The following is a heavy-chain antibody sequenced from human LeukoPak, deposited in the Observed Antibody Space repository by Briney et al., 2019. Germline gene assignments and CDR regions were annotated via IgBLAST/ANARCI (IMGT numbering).Heavy chain of an antibody. Sequence: PSETLSLTCTVSGGSISSSSYDWGWIRQPPGKGLEWIGSIYYSGSTYYNPSLKSRVTISVDTSKNQFSLKLSSVTAADTAVYYCARLGVGCTNGVCYTSFDDWGQGTLVTVSS. D-gene: IGHD2-8*01. CDR1: GGSISSSSYD. V-gene: IGHV4-39*01. CDR2: IYYSGST. CDR3: ARLGVGCTNGVCYTSFDD. J-gene: IGHJ4*02.